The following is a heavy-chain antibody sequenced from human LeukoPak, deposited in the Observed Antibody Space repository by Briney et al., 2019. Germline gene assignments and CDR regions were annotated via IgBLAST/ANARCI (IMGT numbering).Heavy chain of an antibody. Sequence: GESLKISCKGSGYNFSTYWIGWVRQMPGKGLEWMGIIYPGDSDTRYSPSFQGQVTISVDKSISTAYLQWSSLKASDTAMYYCARLLEQQLVQSYYFDYWGQGTLVTVSS. CDR1: GYNFSTYW. CDR3: ARLLEQQLVQSYYFDY. V-gene: IGHV5-51*01. J-gene: IGHJ4*02. D-gene: IGHD6-13*01. CDR2: IYPGDSDT.